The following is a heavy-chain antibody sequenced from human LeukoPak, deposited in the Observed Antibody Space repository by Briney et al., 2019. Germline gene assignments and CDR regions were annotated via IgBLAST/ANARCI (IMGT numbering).Heavy chain of an antibody. J-gene: IGHJ5*02. CDR1: GGTFSSYA. D-gene: IGHD4-17*01. Sequence: ASVKVSCKASGGTFSSYAINWVRQAPGQGLKWMGGIIPIFGTANYAQKFQGRVTITADEYTSTAYMELSSLRAEDTAVYYCAREEGSYGWDWFDPWGQGTLVTVSS. CDR2: IIPIFGTA. V-gene: IGHV1-69*13. CDR3: AREEGSYGWDWFDP.